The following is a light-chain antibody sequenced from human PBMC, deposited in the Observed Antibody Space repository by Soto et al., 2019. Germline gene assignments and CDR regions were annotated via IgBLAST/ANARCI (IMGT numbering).Light chain of an antibody. J-gene: IGKJ2*01. CDR1: QSVSSSY. Sequence: EIVLTQSPGTLSLSPGERATLSCRASQSVSSSYLAWYQQKPGQAPRLLIYGASSRATDIPDRFSGRGSGTDFTLTITRLEPEDFAVYYCQQYGSSPNTFGQGTKLEIK. CDR3: QQYGSSPNT. CDR2: GAS. V-gene: IGKV3-20*01.